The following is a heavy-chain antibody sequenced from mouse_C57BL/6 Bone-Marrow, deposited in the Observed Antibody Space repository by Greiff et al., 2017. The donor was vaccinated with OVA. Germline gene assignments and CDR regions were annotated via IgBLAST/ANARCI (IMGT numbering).Heavy chain of an antibody. Sequence: EVQLQQSGPGLVKPSQSLSLTCSVTGYSITSGYYWNWIRQFPGNKLEWMGYISYDGSNNYNPSLKNRISITRDTSKNQFFLKLNSVTTEDTATYYCARGEAYYSNYEFAYWGQGTLVTVSA. CDR3: ARGEAYYSNYEFAY. D-gene: IGHD2-5*01. CDR1: GYSITSGYY. J-gene: IGHJ3*01. CDR2: ISYDGSN. V-gene: IGHV3-6*01.